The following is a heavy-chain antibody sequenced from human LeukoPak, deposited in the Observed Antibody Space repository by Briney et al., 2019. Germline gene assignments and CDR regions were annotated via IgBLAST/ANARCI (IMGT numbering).Heavy chain of an antibody. J-gene: IGHJ4*02. Sequence: GGSLRLSCAASGFTLSSYAMSWGRHAPGKGLEWVSAIRGRGGSTYYADSVKGRFTISTDNSKNTLSLQMNSLRAKDTGVYSHAKVKSGTTRYYFDYWGQGTLVTVSS. V-gene: IGHV3-23*01. CDR3: AKVKSGTTRYYFDY. CDR1: GFTLSSYA. D-gene: IGHD1-7*01. CDR2: IRGRGGST.